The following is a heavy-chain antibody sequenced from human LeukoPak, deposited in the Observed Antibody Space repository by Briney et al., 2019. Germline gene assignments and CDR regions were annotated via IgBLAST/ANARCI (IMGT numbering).Heavy chain of an antibody. V-gene: IGHV4-34*01. D-gene: IGHD3-22*01. CDR1: GGSFSGYY. CDR2: INHSGST. CDR3: ARPYYYDSRIDP. Sequence: SETLSLTCAVYGGSFSGYYWSWIRQPPGKGLEWIGEINHSGSTNYNPSLKSRVTISVDTSKNQFSLKLSSVTAADTAVYYCARPYYYDSRIDPWGRGTLVTVSS. J-gene: IGHJ5*02.